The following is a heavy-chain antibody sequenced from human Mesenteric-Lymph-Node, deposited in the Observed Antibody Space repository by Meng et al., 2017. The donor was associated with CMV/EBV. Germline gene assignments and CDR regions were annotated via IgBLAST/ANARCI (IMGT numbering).Heavy chain of an antibody. CDR3: ARGSSYDILTGYFYY. CDR2: NNHSGSY. V-gene: IGHV4-34*01. D-gene: IGHD3-9*01. Sequence: QVQSHTWGAVQLQATWSLSFTVAVDGRSFSGYYWNWMRQSTEKGLDWIGENNHSGSYTYNPSFTSLIIISVDTSPNQISLNMSSVTAADTAVYSCARGSSYDILTGYFYYWGQGALVTVSS. J-gene: IGHJ4*02. CDR1: GRSFSGYY.